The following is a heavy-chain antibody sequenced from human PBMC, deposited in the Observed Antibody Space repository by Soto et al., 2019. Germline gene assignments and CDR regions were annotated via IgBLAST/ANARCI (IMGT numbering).Heavy chain of an antibody. CDR3: AKARVYSSNLLDY. CDR1: GFTFSSYG. D-gene: IGHD6-13*01. Sequence: GGSLRLSCAASGFTFSSYGMHWVRQAPGKGLEWVAVISYDGSNKYYADSVKGRFTISRDNSKNTLYLQMNSLRAEDTAVYYCAKARVYSSNLLDYWGQGTLVTVSS. CDR2: ISYDGSNK. V-gene: IGHV3-30*18. J-gene: IGHJ4*02.